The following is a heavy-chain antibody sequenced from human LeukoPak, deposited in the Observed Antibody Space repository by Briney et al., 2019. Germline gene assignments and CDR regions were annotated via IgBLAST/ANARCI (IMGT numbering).Heavy chain of an antibody. V-gene: IGHV3-21*01. CDR3: ASYDYDSSGYYGY. CDR2: ISSSSSYI. J-gene: IGHJ4*02. D-gene: IGHD3-22*01. Sequence: GGSLRLSCAASGFTFSSYSMNWVRQAPGKGLEWVSSISSSSSYIYYADSVKGRFTISRDNAKDSLYLQMNSLRAEDTAVYYCASYDYDSSGYYGYWGQGTLVTVSS. CDR1: GFTFSSYS.